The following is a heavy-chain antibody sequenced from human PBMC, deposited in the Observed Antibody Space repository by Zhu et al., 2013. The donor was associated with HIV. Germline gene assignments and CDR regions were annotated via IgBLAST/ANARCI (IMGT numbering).Heavy chain of an antibody. J-gene: IGHJ5*02. D-gene: IGHD4-17*01. CDR3: TARFYGDLLFPFDP. CDR2: IRSKAYGGTT. CDR1: GFTFGDYA. V-gene: IGHV3-49*04. Sequence: EVQLVESGGGLVQPGRSLRLSCTASGFTFGDYAMSWVRQAPGKGLEWVGFIRSKAYGGTTEYAASVKGRFTISRDDSKSIAYLQMNSLKTEDTAVYYCTARFYGDLLFPFDPWGQGTLVTVSS.